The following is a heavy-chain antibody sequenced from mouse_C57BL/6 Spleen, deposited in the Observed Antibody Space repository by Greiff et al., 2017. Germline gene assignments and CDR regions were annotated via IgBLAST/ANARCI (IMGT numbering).Heavy chain of an antibody. CDR2: ISSGSSTI. J-gene: IGHJ4*01. Sequence: EVKLVESGGGLVKPGGSLKLSCAASGFTFSDYGMHWVRQAPEKGLEWVAYISSGSSTIYYADTVKGRVTISRDNAKNTRFLQMTSLRSEGTTMYYCASDREAMDYWGQGTSVTVSS. V-gene: IGHV5-17*01. CDR1: GFTFSDYG. CDR3: ASDREAMDY.